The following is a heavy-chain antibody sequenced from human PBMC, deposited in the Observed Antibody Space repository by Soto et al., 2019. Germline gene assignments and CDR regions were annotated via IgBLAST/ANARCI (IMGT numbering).Heavy chain of an antibody. J-gene: IGHJ4*02. CDR1: GGSISTSRSY. Sequence: PSETLSLTCNVSGGSISTSRSYWAWIRQPPGKGLEWLANINHSGGTYYNPSLESRVTISVDTSKNQFSLKLTSVTAADTAVYYCARVPFGLVIRYYFDYWGQGTLVTVSS. D-gene: IGHD3-9*01. CDR2: INHSGGT. V-gene: IGHV4-39*01. CDR3: ARVPFGLVIRYYFDY.